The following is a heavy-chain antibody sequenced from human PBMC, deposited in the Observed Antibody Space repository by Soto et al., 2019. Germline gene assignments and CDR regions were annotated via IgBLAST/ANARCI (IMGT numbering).Heavy chain of an antibody. J-gene: IGHJ6*02. Sequence: QLQLQESGSGLVKPSQTLSLTCAVSGGSISSGGYSWSWIRQPPGKGLEWIGYIYHSGTTYYNPCHKSRVPISVDRSKNQFSLKLSSVPAADTAVYYGPRALFGDYGYGMDVWGQGTTVAVCS. CDR3: PRALFGDYGYGMDV. CDR2: IYHSGTT. CDR1: GGSISSGGYS. V-gene: IGHV4-30-2*01. D-gene: IGHD3-10*01.